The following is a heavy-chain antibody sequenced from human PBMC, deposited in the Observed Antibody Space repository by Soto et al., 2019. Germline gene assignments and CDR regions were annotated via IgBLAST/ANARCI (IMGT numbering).Heavy chain of an antibody. CDR2: ISYDEIDK. CDR3: AGRSGSSDY. J-gene: IGHJ4*02. D-gene: IGHD3-10*01. CDR1: GFTFSNYT. Sequence: LRLSCAASGFTFSNYTMHWVRQAPGKGLEWVALISYDEIDKYFADAVKGRFTISRDNSKNTLYLQMDSLRAEDTAVYYCAGRSGSSDYWGRGTLVTVSS. V-gene: IGHV3-30*04.